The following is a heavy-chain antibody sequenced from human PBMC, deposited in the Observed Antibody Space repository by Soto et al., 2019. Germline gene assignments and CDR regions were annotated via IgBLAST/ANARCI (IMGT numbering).Heavy chain of an antibody. CDR1: GFTFMSYT. V-gene: IGHV3-21*01. J-gene: IGHJ4*02. CDR2: ISSSSSYV. Sequence: PGGSLRLSGAASGFTFMSYTMNWVRQAPGTGLEWVASISSSSSYVEYADSLKGRFTISRDNAKNSVHLQMRSLRAEDTAVYYCARGSFFYETSGYYPPDYWGQGTLVTVSS. CDR3: ARGSFFYETSGYYPPDY. D-gene: IGHD3-22*01.